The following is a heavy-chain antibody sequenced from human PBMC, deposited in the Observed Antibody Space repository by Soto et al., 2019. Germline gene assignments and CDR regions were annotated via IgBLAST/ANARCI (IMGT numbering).Heavy chain of an antibody. D-gene: IGHD1-1*01. V-gene: IGHV4-59*08. J-gene: IGHJ3*02. CDR2: IYYSAST. CDR3: ARGMNGGRAFDI. CDR1: GGSISSYY. Sequence: QVQLQESGPGLVKPSETLSLTCTVSGGSISSYYWSWIRQPPGRGLEWIGYIYYSASTNYNPALTSRVTISVDTAKNQFSLKLSSVTAADTAVYYCARGMNGGRAFDIWGQGTMVTVSS.